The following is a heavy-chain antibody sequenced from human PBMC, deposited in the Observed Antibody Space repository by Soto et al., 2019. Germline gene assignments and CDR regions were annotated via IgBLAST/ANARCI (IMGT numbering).Heavy chain of an antibody. CDR1: GYTFASYG. Sequence: ASVKVSCKASGYTFASYGISWVRQAPGQGLEWMGWISAYNGNTNYAQKFQGRVTMTTDTFTRTAYMEVRSLRSDDTAVYYCARDIPYCGGVCHDAFDIWGQGTMVTVSS. D-gene: IGHD2-21*02. V-gene: IGHV1-18*01. CDR3: ARDIPYCGGVCHDAFDI. CDR2: ISAYNGNT. J-gene: IGHJ3*02.